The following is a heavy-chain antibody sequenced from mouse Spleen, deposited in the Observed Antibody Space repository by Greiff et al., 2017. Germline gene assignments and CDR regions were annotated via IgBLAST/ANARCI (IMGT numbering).Heavy chain of an antibody. CDR2: ISDGGSYT. CDR1: GFTFSDYY. D-gene: IGHD2-3*01. J-gene: IGHJ3*01. Sequence: EVKLVESGGGLVKPGGSLKLSCAASGFTFSDYYMYWVRQTPEKRLEWVATISDGGSYTYYPDSVKGRFTISRDNAKNNLYLQMSSLKSEDTAMYYCARSYDGSAWFAYWGQGTLVTVSA. CDR3: ARSYDGSAWFAY. V-gene: IGHV5-4*02.